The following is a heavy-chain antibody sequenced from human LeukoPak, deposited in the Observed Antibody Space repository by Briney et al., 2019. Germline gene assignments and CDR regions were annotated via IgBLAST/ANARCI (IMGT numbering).Heavy chain of an antibody. CDR1: GGSISNYY. J-gene: IGHJ4*02. CDR2: IYYSGST. Sequence: SETLSLTCTVSGGSISNYYWSWIRQPPGKGLEWIGYIYYSGSTNYNPSLKSRVTISVDTSKNQFSLKLSSVTAADTAVYYCARFTVYGSGSYYLDYWGQGTLVTVSS. V-gene: IGHV4-59*13. CDR3: ARFTVYGSGSYYLDY. D-gene: IGHD3-10*01.